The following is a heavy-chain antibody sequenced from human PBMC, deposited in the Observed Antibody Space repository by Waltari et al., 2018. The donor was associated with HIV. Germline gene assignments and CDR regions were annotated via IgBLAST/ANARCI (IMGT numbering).Heavy chain of an antibody. CDR3: STMGGFPSFDY. Sequence: EVQLVESGGGLVKPGGSLTPSCAASGFPFNIAWMSWVRQAPGKGLEWVGRIKSESHGWTTDFAAPVKGRFTISRDDSKNTVSLQMNSLKTEDTAVYFCSTMGGFPSFDYWGQGTLVTVSS. CDR1: GFPFNIAW. J-gene: IGHJ4*02. D-gene: IGHD3-16*01. CDR2: IKSESHGWTT. V-gene: IGHV3-15*01.